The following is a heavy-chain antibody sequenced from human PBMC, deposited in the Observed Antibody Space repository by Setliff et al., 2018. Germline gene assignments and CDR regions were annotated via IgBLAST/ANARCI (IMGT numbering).Heavy chain of an antibody. CDR1: GYTITNFA. D-gene: IGHD6-13*01. V-gene: IGHV7-4-1*02. J-gene: IGHJ5*02. CDR3: LVAYTSSWYSSGFDP. Sequence: ASVKVSCKASGYTITNFALNWVRQAPGQGPEWMGWINTNTGNPSYAQGFTGRFVFSLDTSVSTAYLQMNSLRLEDTAVYYCLVAYTSSWYSSGFDPWGQETLVTVSS. CDR2: INTNTGNP.